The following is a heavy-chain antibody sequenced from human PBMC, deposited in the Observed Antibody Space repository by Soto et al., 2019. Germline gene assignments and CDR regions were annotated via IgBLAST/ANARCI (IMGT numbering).Heavy chain of an antibody. CDR2: ISASGAST. J-gene: IGHJ3*02. CDR1: GFTFNNYA. Sequence: EVQLLESGGGLVQPGGSLRLSCAASGFTFNNYALNWVRQAPGKGLEWVSGISASGASTYYADSVKGRFTISRDNSKNTLHLQMNSLRAEDTAVYYCAKEVVDYYDSSGYYGPTDACDTWGQGTMVTVSS. CDR3: AKEVVDYYDSSGYYGPTDACDT. D-gene: IGHD3-22*01. V-gene: IGHV3-23*01.